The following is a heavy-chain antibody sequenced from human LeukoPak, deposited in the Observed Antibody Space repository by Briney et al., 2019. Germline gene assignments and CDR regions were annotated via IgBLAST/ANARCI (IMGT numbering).Heavy chain of an antibody. V-gene: IGHV1-18*01. J-gene: IGHJ3*02. Sequence: ASVKVSCKASGYTFTSYGISWVRQAPGQGLEWMGWISAYNGNTNHAQKLQGRVTMTTDTSTSTAYMELRSLRSDDTAVYYCARGGPSYGSGSDAFDIWGQGTMVTVSS. CDR2: ISAYNGNT. CDR3: ARGGPSYGSGSDAFDI. CDR1: GYTFTSYG. D-gene: IGHD3-10*01.